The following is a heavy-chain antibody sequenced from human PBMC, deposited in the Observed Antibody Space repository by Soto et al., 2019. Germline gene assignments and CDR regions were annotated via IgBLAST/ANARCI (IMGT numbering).Heavy chain of an antibody. Sequence: GSLRLSCAASGFTLSSHWMYWVRQAPGKGLEWVTYISQDGSEKYYVDSVKGRFTISRDNAKSALYLQMTSLRAEDTAVYYCARIDSYVSIAAAGRHYYGMDVWGQGTTVTVSS. CDR1: GFTLSSHW. V-gene: IGHV3-7*03. J-gene: IGHJ6*02. D-gene: IGHD6-13*01. CDR2: ISQDGSEK. CDR3: ARIDSYVSIAAAGRHYYGMDV.